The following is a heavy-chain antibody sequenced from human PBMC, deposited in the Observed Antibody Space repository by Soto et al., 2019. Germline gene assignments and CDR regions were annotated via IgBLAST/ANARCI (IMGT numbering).Heavy chain of an antibody. Sequence: EVQLLESGGGLVQPGGSLRLSCAASGFTFSSYAISWVRQAPGKGLEWVSAISGSGGSTYYADSVKGRFTISRDNSKNTLYLQMNSLRAEDTAVYYCAKDDRIAVAGDYWGQGTLVTVSS. V-gene: IGHV3-23*01. CDR1: GFTFSSYA. CDR2: ISGSGGST. D-gene: IGHD6-19*01. CDR3: AKDDRIAVAGDY. J-gene: IGHJ4*02.